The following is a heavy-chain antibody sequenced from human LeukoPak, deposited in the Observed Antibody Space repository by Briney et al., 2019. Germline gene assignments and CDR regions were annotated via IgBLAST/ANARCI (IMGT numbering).Heavy chain of an antibody. V-gene: IGHV3-30-3*01. CDR3: ARGGDCSSISCYFGPAPKMNPPKRRSYWYFDL. D-gene: IGHD2-2*01. Sequence: PGGSLRLSCAASGFTFSSYAMHWVRQAPGKGLEWVAVISYDGSNKYYADSVKGRFTISRDNSKNTLYLQMNSLRAEDTAVYYCARGGDCSSISCYFGPAPKMNPPKRRSYWYFDLWGRGTLVTVSS. CDR2: ISYDGSNK. CDR1: GFTFSSYA. J-gene: IGHJ2*01.